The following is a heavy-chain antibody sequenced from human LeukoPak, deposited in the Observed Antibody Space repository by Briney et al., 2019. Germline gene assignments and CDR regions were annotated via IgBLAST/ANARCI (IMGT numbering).Heavy chain of an antibody. Sequence: GGSLRLSCVASGFTFSDYYLTWIRQAPGKGLGWVSYISRDATIIYYSDSVKGRFTISRDNSKNSFYLQMSSLRAEDTGVFYCARDVSYSAFDYWGQGTLVTVSS. CDR1: GFTFSDYY. V-gene: IGHV3-11*04. J-gene: IGHJ4*02. CDR2: ISRDATII. CDR3: ARDVSYSAFDY. D-gene: IGHD5-12*01.